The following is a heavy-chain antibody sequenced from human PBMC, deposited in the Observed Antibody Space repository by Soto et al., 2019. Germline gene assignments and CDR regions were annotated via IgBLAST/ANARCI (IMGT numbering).Heavy chain of an antibody. Sequence: VQLVESGGGVVQPGRSLRLSCEASGFVYSQYAMHWVRQAPGKGPEWVALIWNDGSQKNYVDSVKGRFTISRDNSKNTLKLQINRLRADDTSMYFCVRGIPIQYSSNWIYWHFDLWGPGTLVTVSS. V-gene: IGHV3-33*01. J-gene: IGHJ2*01. D-gene: IGHD6-13*01. CDR1: GFVYSQYA. CDR3: VRGIPIQYSSNWIYWHFDL. CDR2: IWNDGSQK.